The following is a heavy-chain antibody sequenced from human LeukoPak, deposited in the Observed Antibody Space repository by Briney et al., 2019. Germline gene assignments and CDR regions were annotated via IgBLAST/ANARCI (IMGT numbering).Heavy chain of an antibody. D-gene: IGHD3-9*01. V-gene: IGHV4-4*02. J-gene: IGHJ6*04. Sequence: SETLSLTCAVSGGSISSSNWWSWVRQPPGKGLEWIGEIYHSGSTSYNPSLKSRVTISVDKSKNQFSLKLSSVTAADTAVYYCARGHYDILTGYHYGMDVWGKGTTVTVSS. CDR1: GGSISSSNW. CDR3: ARGHYDILTGYHYGMDV. CDR2: IYHSGST.